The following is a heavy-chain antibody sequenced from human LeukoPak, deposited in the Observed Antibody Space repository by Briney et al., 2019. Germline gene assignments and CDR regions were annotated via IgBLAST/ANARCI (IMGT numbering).Heavy chain of an antibody. CDR3: ARFAPGGYAHYYYYMDV. D-gene: IGHD3-16*01. J-gene: IGHJ6*03. V-gene: IGHV1-18*01. Sequence: ASVKVSCKASGYTFTSYGISWVRQAPGQGLEWMGWISAYNGNTNYAQKLQGRVTMTTDTSTSTAYMELRSLRSDDTAVYYCARFAPGGYAHYYYYMDVWGKGTTVTVSS. CDR1: GYTFTSYG. CDR2: ISAYNGNT.